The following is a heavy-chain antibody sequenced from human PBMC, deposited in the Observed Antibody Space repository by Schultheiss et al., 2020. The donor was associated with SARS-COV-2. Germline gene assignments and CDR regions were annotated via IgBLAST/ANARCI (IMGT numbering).Heavy chain of an antibody. CDR2: LWYDGSNQ. J-gene: IGHJ6*03. D-gene: IGHD4-11*01. V-gene: IGHV3-30*02. CDR3: AKRLSDYSYYYYMDV. CDR1: GFTFSTYG. Sequence: GGSLRLSCAASGFTFSTYGMHWVRQAPGKGLEWVAFLWYDGSNQYYADSVKGRFTISRDNSKNTLYLQMNSLRAEDTAVYYCAKRLSDYSYYYYMDVWGKGTTVTVSS.